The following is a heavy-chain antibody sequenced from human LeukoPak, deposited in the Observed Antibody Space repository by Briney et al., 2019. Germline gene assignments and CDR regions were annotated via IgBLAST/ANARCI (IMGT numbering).Heavy chain of an antibody. CDR3: ARGGDYFGY. CDR1: GGSFSGYY. J-gene: IGHJ4*02. D-gene: IGHD4-17*01. CDR2: INHSGST. V-gene: IGHV4-34*01. Sequence: SETLSLTCAVYGGSFSGYYWSWIRQPPGKGLEWIGEINHSGSTNYNPSLKSRVTISVDTSKNQFSLKLSSVTAADTVVYYCARGGDYFGYWGQGTLVTVSS.